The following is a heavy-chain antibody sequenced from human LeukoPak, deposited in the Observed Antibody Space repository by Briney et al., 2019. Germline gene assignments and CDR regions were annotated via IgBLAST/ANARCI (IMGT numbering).Heavy chain of an antibody. Sequence: ESGPTLVNPTPTLTLTCTFSEFSLSTSGVGVGWIRQPPGKALEWLALIYWDDDKRYSPSLKSRLTITKDTSKNQVVLTMTNMYPVDTPTYYCAHSPYYYDPSGYSIWWAEGAFDIWGQGTMVTVSS. J-gene: IGHJ3*02. CDR3: AHSPYYYDPSGYSIWWAEGAFDI. D-gene: IGHD3-22*01. CDR1: EFSLSTSGVG. CDR2: IYWDDDK. V-gene: IGHV2-5*02.